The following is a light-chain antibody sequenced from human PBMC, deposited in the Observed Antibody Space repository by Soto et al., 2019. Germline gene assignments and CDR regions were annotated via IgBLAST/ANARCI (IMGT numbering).Light chain of an antibody. J-gene: IGKJ4*01. CDR2: GAS. V-gene: IGKV3D-15*01. CDR3: QQYNDWPLT. Sequence: EIVLTQSPGTLSLSPGERATLSCRASQSVSSSYLAWYHQKPGQAPRLLIYGASTRATGIPARFSGSGSGTEFSLTISSLQSEDFAVYYCQQYNDWPLTFGGGTKVDIK. CDR1: QSVSSSY.